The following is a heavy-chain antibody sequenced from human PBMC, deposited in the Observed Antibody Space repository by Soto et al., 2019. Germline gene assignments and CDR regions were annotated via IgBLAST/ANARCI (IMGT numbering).Heavy chain of an antibody. CDR3: ARQRTSVVTQAYFDV. J-gene: IGHJ4*02. CDR1: GGSISSGDYY. V-gene: IGHV4-30-4*01. D-gene: IGHD2-21*02. Sequence: SETLSLTCTVSGGSISSGDYYWSWIRQPPGKGLEWIGYIYYSGSTYYNPSLKSRVTISVDTSKNQFSLKLKSVTAADTALYFCARQRTSVVTQAYFDVWGPGSLVTVSS. CDR2: IYYSGST.